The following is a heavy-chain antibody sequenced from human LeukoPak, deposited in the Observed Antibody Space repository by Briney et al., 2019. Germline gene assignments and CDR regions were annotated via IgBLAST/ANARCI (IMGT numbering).Heavy chain of an antibody. CDR3: TRLVGYCSGGSCYEKVVFHY. CDR2: IRSRAYGGTT. V-gene: IGHV3-49*04. J-gene: IGHJ4*02. CDR1: GFTFGDYA. Sequence: GRSLGLSCTASGFTFGDYAISWVRQAPGKGLEWVGFIRSRAYGGTTEHAASVKGRFTISRDDSKSIAYLQMNSLRTEDTAVYYCTRLVGYCSGGSCYEKVVFHYWGQGTLVTVSS. D-gene: IGHD2-15*01.